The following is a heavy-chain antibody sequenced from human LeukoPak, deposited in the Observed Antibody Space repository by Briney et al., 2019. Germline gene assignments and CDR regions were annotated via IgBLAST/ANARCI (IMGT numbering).Heavy chain of an antibody. Sequence: GGSLRLSCAASGFTFSSYSMNWVRQAPGKGLKWVSSISSSSSYIYYADSVKGRFTISRDNAKNSLYLQMNSLRAEDTAVYYCARDMSRDYGSGSGYYYMDVWGKGTTVTVSS. D-gene: IGHD3-10*01. CDR2: ISSSSSYI. J-gene: IGHJ6*03. V-gene: IGHV3-21*01. CDR1: GFTFSSYS. CDR3: ARDMSRDYGSGSGYYYMDV.